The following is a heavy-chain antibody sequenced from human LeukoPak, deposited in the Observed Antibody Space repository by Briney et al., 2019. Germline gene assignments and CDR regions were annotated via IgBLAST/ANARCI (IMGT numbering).Heavy chain of an antibody. CDR2: IYPGDSDT. D-gene: IGHD1-26*01. CDR3: ARSTSGSYWGLDY. CDR1: GSSFTSYW. J-gene: IGHJ4*02. Sequence: GESLQISCQGSGSSFTSYWIGWVRQMPGKGLEWMGIIYPGDSDTRYSPSFQGQVTISADKSISTAYLQWSSLKASDTAMYYCARSTSGSYWGLDYWGQGTLVTVSS. V-gene: IGHV5-51*01.